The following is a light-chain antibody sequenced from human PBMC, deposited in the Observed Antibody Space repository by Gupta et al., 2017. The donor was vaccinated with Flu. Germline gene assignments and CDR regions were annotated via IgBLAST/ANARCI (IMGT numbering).Light chain of an antibody. CDR2: YAA. Sequence: EIVLTQSPATLSLSPGERATLSCRASQSVSNYLAWYQQKPGQAPRLLIYYAANRTTGIPARFSGSGAGTDFTLTISSLEPDDFAVYYCQQRSNWPPGYTFGQGTKLEIK. CDR3: QQRSNWPPGYT. CDR1: QSVSNY. J-gene: IGKJ2*01. V-gene: IGKV3-11*01.